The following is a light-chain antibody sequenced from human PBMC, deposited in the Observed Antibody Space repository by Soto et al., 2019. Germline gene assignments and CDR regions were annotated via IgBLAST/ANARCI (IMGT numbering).Light chain of an antibody. V-gene: IGKV1-5*03. CDR3: QQYNSYSWT. J-gene: IGKJ1*01. Sequence: DIQMTQSPSTLSASVGERVTIPCRARLIISNWLAWYQQKPGQAPKVLIYKTSILESGVPPRFSGSGSGTEFTLTISNLQPDDFATYYCQQYNSYSWTFGQGTKVEIK. CDR1: LIISNW. CDR2: KTS.